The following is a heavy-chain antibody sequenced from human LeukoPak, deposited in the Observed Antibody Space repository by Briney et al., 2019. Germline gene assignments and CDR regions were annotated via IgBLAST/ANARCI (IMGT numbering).Heavy chain of an antibody. J-gene: IGHJ6*03. Sequence: GGSLRLSCAASGFTFSSYAMSWVRQAPGKGLEWVSAISGRGGSTYFADSVKGRFIISRDNSKNALYLQMNSLRAEDTAVYYCAKDRRYYYYYMDVWGKGTTVTISS. CDR3: AKDRRYYYYYMDV. V-gene: IGHV3-23*01. CDR2: ISGRGGST. CDR1: GFTFSSYA.